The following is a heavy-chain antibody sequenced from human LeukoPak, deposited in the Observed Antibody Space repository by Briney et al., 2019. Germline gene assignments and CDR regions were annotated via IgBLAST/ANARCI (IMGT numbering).Heavy chain of an antibody. V-gene: IGHV3-11*04. CDR3: AREGNQERRAAFDI. Sequence: GWSLRLSCAASGFTFSDYYMSWIRQAPGKGLEWVSYISSSGSTIYYADSVKGRFTISRDNAKNSLYLQMNSLRAEDTAVYYCAREGNQERRAAFDIWGQGTMVTVSS. CDR2: ISSSGSTI. J-gene: IGHJ3*02. D-gene: IGHD1-1*01. CDR1: GFTFSDYY.